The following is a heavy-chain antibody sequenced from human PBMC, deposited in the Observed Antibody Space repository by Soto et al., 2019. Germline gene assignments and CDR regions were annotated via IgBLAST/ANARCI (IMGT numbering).Heavy chain of an antibody. D-gene: IGHD6-19*01. Sequence: QITLKESGPTLVKPTQTLTLTCTFSGFSLSSSVVGVAWIRQPPGKALEWLALIYWDDDKRYSPSLTSRLSITTDTSTNQVVLTMSNMYPVDTGTYYCAHDSSGWYGMDVWGQGTTVTVSS. V-gene: IGHV2-5*02. CDR3: AHDSSGWYGMDV. CDR2: IYWDDDK. J-gene: IGHJ6*02. CDR1: GFSLSSSVVG.